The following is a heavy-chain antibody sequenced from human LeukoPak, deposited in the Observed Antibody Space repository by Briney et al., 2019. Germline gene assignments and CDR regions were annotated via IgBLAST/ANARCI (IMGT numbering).Heavy chain of an antibody. CDR3: ARWFGEVPGDY. D-gene: IGHD3-10*01. Sequence: ASVKVSCKASGYTFTGYYMHWVRQAPGQGLEWMGWINPNSGGTNYAQKFQGRVTMTRDTSITTAYMELSRLRFDDTAVYYCARWFGEVPGDYWGQGTLVTVSS. CDR1: GYTFTGYY. CDR2: INPNSGGT. J-gene: IGHJ4*02. V-gene: IGHV1-2*02.